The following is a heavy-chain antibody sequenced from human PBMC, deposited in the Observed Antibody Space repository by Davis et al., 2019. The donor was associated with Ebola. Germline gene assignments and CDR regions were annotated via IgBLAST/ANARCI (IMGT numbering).Heavy chain of an antibody. CDR3: ARMILGYCSGGSCYTFDP. Sequence: SGPTLAKLTQTLTLTCTFSGFSLSTSGMCVSWIRQPPGKALEWLALIDRDDDKYYSTSLKTRLTISKDTSKNQVVLTMTNMDPVDTATYYCARMILGYCSGGSCYTFDPWGQGTLVTVSS. J-gene: IGHJ5*02. CDR2: IDRDDDK. V-gene: IGHV2-70*01. CDR1: GFSLSTSGMC. D-gene: IGHD2-15*01.